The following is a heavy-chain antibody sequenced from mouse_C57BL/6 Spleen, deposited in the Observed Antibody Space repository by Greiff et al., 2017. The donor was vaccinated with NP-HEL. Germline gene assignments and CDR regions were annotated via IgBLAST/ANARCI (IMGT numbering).Heavy chain of an antibody. J-gene: IGHJ2*01. D-gene: IGHD4-1*01. CDR1: GYTFTSYW. CDR2: IYPSDSET. Sequence: VQLQQPGAELVRPGSSVKLSCKASGYTFTSYWMHWVKQRPIQGLEWIGNIYPSDSETHYNQKFKDKATLTVDKSSSTAYMQLSSLTSEDSAVYYCALLTGADYWGQGTTLTVSS. V-gene: IGHV1-52*01. CDR3: ALLTGADY.